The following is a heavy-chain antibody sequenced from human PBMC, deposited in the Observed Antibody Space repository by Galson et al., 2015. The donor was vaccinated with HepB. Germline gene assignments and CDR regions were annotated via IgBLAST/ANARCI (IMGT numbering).Heavy chain of an antibody. J-gene: IGHJ4*02. D-gene: IGHD3-22*01. CDR2: ISGSGGST. Sequence: LRLSCAASGFTFSSYAMSWVRQAPGKGLEWVSAISGSGGSTYYADSVKGRFTISRDNSKNTLYLQMNSLRAEDTAVYYCVTDYYDSSGYLGFDYWGQGTLVTVSS. CDR3: VTDYYDSSGYLGFDY. V-gene: IGHV3-23*01. CDR1: GFTFSSYA.